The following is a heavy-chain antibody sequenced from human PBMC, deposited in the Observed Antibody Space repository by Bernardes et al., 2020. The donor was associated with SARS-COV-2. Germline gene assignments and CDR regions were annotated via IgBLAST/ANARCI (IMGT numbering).Heavy chain of an antibody. J-gene: IGHJ5*02. CDR2: IYWDDDK. D-gene: IGHD3-16*02. CDR3: VHSRLSPTTRDWFDA. V-gene: IGHV2-5*02. Sequence: GPTLVKPTQTLTLTCTFSGFSLSTIGEGVGWIRQPPGKALEWLAVIYWDDDKRYSPDLENRLTITKDTAKNQVVLTMTNLDPVDTATYFCVHSRLSPTTRDWFDAWGQGILDTVSS. CDR1: GFSLSTIGEG.